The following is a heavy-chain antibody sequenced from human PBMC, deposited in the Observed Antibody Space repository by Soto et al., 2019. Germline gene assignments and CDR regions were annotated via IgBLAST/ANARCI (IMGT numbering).Heavy chain of an antibody. CDR2: IYWDDDK. Sequence: QITLKESGPTLVRRTQTLTLTCTFSGFSLSTSGVGVGWIRQPPGKALEWLALIYWDDDKRYRPSLKSRLTINKDTSKNLVVLRMTDMDPVDTTTYITARNMVASSSLDYWGQGTLVTVSS. D-gene: IGHD5-12*01. CDR1: GFSLSTSGVG. V-gene: IGHV2-5*02. J-gene: IGHJ4*02. CDR3: ARNMVASSSLDY.